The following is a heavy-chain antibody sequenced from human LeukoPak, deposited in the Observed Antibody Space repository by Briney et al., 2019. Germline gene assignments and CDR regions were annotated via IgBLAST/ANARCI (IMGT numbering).Heavy chain of an antibody. D-gene: IGHD3-10*01. J-gene: IGHJ4*02. CDR1: GFTFSSYW. CDR2: INSDGSST. CDR3: ARDMVRGATGY. V-gene: IGHV3-74*01. Sequence: GGSLRLSCAASGFTFSSYWMHWVRQAPGKGLVWVSRINSDGSSTSYADSVKGRFTISRDNAKNSLYLQMNSLRAEDTAVYYCARDMVRGATGYWGQGTLVTVSS.